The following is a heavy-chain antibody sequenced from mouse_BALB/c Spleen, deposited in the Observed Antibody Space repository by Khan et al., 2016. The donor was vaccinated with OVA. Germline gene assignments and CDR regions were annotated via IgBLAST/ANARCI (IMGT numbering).Heavy chain of an antibody. CDR3: ARSGGNFHWYFDV. CDR2: ISSGSSTI. J-gene: IGHJ1*01. V-gene: IGHV5-17*02. Sequence: VQLKQSGGGLVQPGGSRKLSCAASRFTFSSFGMHWVRQAPKKGLEWVAYISSGSSTIYYVDTVKGRFTISRDNPKNTLFLQMTSLRSVDTAMYYCARSGGNFHWYFDVWGAGTSVTVSS. D-gene: IGHD2-1*01. CDR1: RFTFSSFG.